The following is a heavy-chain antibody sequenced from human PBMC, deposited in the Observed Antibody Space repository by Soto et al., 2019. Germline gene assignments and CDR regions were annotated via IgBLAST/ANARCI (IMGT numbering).Heavy chain of an antibody. J-gene: IGHJ4*02. D-gene: IGHD5-12*01. CDR3: AKVESWLYDF. CDR1: GFSFSSYA. Sequence: EVQLLESGGGLGQPGGSLRLSCAASGFSFSSYAMGWVRRAPGKGLEWVSSLSSSGGDTYYADSVKGRFTISRDNSKNMLYLQISSLRAEDTAIYHCAKVESWLYDFWGQGTLVTVSS. CDR2: LSSSGGDT. V-gene: IGHV3-23*01.